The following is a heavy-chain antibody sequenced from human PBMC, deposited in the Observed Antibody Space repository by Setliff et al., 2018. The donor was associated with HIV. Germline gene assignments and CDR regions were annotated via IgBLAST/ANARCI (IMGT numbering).Heavy chain of an antibody. D-gene: IGHD2-15*01. J-gene: IGHJ3*01. CDR1: GFTFKSYG. CDR2: IWYDGSNK. CDR3: VSLLNGAFDF. Sequence: GSLRLSCAPSGFTFKSYGMHWVRQAPGKGLEWVAVIWYDGSNKYYADSVKGRFTYSRDNSKNTLNLQMSSLRAEDTALYYCVSLLNGAFDFWGQGTMVTVSS. V-gene: IGHV3-33*01.